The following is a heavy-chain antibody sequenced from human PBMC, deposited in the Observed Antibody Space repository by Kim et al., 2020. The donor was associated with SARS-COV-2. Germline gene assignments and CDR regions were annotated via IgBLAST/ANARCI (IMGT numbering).Heavy chain of an antibody. D-gene: IGHD6-13*01. CDR3: AKGAGYSSSWYYFDY. J-gene: IGHJ4*02. Sequence: GGSLRLSCAASGFTFSSYGMHWVRQAPGKGLEWVAVISYDGSNKYYADSVKGRFTISRDNSKNTLYLQMNSLRAGDTAVYYCAKGAGYSSSWYYFDYWGQGTLVTVSS. CDR2: ISYDGSNK. V-gene: IGHV3-30*18. CDR1: GFTFSSYG.